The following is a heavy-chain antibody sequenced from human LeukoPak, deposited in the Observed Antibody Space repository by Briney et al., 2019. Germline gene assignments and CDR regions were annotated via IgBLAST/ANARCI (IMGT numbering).Heavy chain of an antibody. V-gene: IGHV1-46*01. Sequence: ASVKVSCKASGYTFTSCYMHWVRQAPGQGLEWTGIINPSGGSTSYAQKFQGGVTMTRDTSTSTVYMELSSLRSEDTAVYYCARGGGVVVAATGYWGQGTLVTVSS. J-gene: IGHJ4*02. CDR1: GYTFTSCY. CDR3: ARGGGVVVAATGY. D-gene: IGHD2-15*01. CDR2: INPSGGST.